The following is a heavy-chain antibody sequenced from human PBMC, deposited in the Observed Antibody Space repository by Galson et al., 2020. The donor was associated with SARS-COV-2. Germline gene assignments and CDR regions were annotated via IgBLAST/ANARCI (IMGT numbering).Heavy chain of an antibody. CDR1: GFSLRTTGMC. V-gene: IGHV2-70*11. Sequence: SGPTLVQPTQTLTLTCTFPGFSLRTTGMCVSWIRKPPGKALEWLARIDWDDDKYYSTSLKTRLTISKDTSKNQVVLTMTNMDPVDTATYYCARITPVTAFDYWGQGTLVTVSS. CDR3: ARITPVTAFDY. J-gene: IGHJ4*02. D-gene: IGHD2-21*02. CDR2: IDWDDDK.